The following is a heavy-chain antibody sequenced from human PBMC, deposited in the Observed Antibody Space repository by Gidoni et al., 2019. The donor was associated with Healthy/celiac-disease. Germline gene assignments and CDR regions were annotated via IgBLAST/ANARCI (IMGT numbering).Heavy chain of an antibody. V-gene: IGHV4-34*01. J-gene: IGHJ4*02. CDR2: SNHSGST. D-gene: IGHD3-10*01. Sequence: QVQLQRGGAGLGRPSETLSVACAVTGGCFSGYYWSWVRPPPGKGLEWIGESNHSGSTNYNPSLKSRVTISGDTSKNQFSLKLSSVTAADTAVYYCARAGRITMVRGVMRVRFDYWGQGTLVTVSS. CDR3: ARAGRITMVRGVMRVRFDY. CDR1: GGCFSGYY.